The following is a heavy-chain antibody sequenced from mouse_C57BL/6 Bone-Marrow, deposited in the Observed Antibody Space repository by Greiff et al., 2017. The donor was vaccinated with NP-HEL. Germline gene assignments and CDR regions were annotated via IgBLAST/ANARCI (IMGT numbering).Heavy chain of an antibody. J-gene: IGHJ4*01. CDR2: IYPGDGDT. D-gene: IGHD1-1*01. V-gene: IGHV1-82*01. CDR3: ARSGVLTWNYAMDY. Sequence: VQLQQSGPELVKPGASVKISCKASGYAFSSSWMNWVKQRPGKGLEWIGRIYPGDGDTNYNGKFKGKATLTADTSSSTAYMQLSSLTSEDSAVYFCARSGVLTWNYAMDYWGQGTSVTVSS. CDR1: GYAFSSSW.